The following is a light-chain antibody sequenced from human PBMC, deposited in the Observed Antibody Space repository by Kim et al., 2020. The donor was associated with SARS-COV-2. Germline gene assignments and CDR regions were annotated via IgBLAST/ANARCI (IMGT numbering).Light chain of an antibody. Sequence: SYELTQPPSVSVSPGQTASITCSGYKLGDKYVSWYQQKPGQSPVVVIYQDNQWPSGIPERFSGSNSGNTATLTISGTQAMDEADYYCQAWDSSTHNYVFGGGTKVTVL. CDR3: QAWDSSTHNYV. CDR2: QDN. CDR1: KLGDKY. J-gene: IGLJ1*01. V-gene: IGLV3-1*01.